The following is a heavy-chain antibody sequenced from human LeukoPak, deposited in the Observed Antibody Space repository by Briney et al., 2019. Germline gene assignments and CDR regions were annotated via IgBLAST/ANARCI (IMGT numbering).Heavy chain of an antibody. CDR2: ISGSDGTT. Sequence: RPGGSLRLSCAASGFTFRNYAMSWVRQAPGKGLEWVSGISGSDGTTYSAGSVKGRFTISRDNSKSTLYLQMNSLRVEDTAVYYCARGGYCSSTSCYLDYWGQGTLVTVSS. CDR1: GFTFRNYA. D-gene: IGHD2-2*01. CDR3: ARGGYCSSTSCYLDY. J-gene: IGHJ4*02. V-gene: IGHV3-23*01.